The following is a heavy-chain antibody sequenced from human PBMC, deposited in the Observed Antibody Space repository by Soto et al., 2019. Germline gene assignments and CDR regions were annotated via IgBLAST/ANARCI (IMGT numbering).Heavy chain of an antibody. D-gene: IGHD3-3*01. CDR3: APGVFTIDDAIDV. Sequence: QITLKESGPTLVKPTQTLTLTCTFSGFSLTTSGVAVGWIRQSPGKALEWLALIYWNDDTRYSPSLNNRLTIAKDTSKNQVVLTMTNLDPVDTATYYCAPGVFTIDDAIDVWGQGTTVTVSS. J-gene: IGHJ6*02. V-gene: IGHV2-5*01. CDR2: IYWNDDT. CDR1: GFSLTTSGVA.